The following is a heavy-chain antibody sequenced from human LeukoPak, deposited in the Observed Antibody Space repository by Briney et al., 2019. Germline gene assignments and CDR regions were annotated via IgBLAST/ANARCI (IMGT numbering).Heavy chain of an antibody. D-gene: IGHD3/OR15-3a*01. CDR3: VRTGDTERFDY. V-gene: IGHV3-30*02. Sequence: GGSLRLSCAASGFTFSSYGMHWVRQAPGKGLEWVALIHYDGSNKYYTDSVKGRFTISRDNSKNTLYLQMNSLRAEDTAMYYCVRTGDTERFDYWGQGTLVTVSS. J-gene: IGHJ4*02. CDR1: GFTFSSYG. CDR2: IHYDGSNK.